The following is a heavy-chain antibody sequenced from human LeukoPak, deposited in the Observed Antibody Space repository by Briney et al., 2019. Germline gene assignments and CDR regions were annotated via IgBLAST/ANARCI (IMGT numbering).Heavy chain of an antibody. D-gene: IGHD3-10*01. CDR3: AKDTTTRVWFGESYFDY. V-gene: IGHV3-43D*03. CDR2: ISWDGGST. J-gene: IGHJ4*02. Sequence: PAGGSLRLSCAASGFTFDDYAMHWVRQAPGKGLEWVSLISWDGGSTYYADSVKGRFTISRDNSKNSLYLQMNSLRAEDTALYYCAKDTTTRVWFGESYFDYWGQGTLVTVSS. CDR1: GFTFDDYA.